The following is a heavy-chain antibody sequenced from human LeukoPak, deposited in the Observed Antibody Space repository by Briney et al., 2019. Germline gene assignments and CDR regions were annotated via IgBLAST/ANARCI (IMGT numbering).Heavy chain of an antibody. J-gene: IGHJ3*02. V-gene: IGHV3-7*04. CDR1: GFTFSDYW. Sequence: GGSLRLSCVASGFTFSDYWMSWVRQAPGKGRGWVAHIKHDASEKYYVDSVKGRFTLSRDNAKNSLYLSMNSLRSEDTAVYYCARTTKYSFDIWGQGTMVTVSS. CDR3: ARTTKYSFDI. D-gene: IGHD2/OR15-2a*01. CDR2: IKHDASEK.